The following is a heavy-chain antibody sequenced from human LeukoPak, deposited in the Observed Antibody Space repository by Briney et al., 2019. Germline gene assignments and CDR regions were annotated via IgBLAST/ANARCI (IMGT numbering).Heavy chain of an antibody. CDR1: GYSFTSYW. V-gene: IGHV5-51*01. Sequence: GESLKISCKGSGYSFTSYWIGWVRQMPGKGLEWMGIIYPGDSDTRYSPSFQGQVTISADKSISTAYLQWNSLKASDTAMYYCARHEGAVALPADYWGQGTLVTVSS. CDR3: ARHEGAVALPADY. D-gene: IGHD6-19*01. J-gene: IGHJ4*02. CDR2: IYPGDSDT.